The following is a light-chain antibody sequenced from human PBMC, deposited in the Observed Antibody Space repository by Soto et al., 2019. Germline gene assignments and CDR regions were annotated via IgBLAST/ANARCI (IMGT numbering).Light chain of an antibody. CDR1: RSDVGAYNS. J-gene: IGLJ1*01. Sequence: QPLLSHPPSPSPAPGQSLTLSRTGARSDVGAYNSVSWYQQHPDKAPQLMIYEGTQRPSGVSNRFSGSTSGNAASLTISGLQADDEADYFCCSSAPESTYVFGTGTKVTVL. CDR2: EGT. CDR3: CSSAPESTYV. V-gene: IGLV2-23*01.